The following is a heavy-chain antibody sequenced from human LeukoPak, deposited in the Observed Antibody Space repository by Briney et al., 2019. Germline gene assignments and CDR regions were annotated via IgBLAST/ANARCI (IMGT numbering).Heavy chain of an antibody. CDR2: IIPIFGTA. CDR1: GGTFSSYA. CDR3: ATYCTNGVCNFDY. Sequence: VASVTVSCKASGGTFSSYAISWVLQAPGQGLEWMGGIIPIFGTANYAQKFQGRVTITTDESTSTAYMELSSLRSEDTAVYYCATYCTNGVCNFDYWGQGTLVTVSS. V-gene: IGHV1-69*05. J-gene: IGHJ4*02. D-gene: IGHD2-8*01.